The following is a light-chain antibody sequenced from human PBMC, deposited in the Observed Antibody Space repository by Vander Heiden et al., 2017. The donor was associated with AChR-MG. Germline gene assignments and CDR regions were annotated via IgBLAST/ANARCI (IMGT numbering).Light chain of an antibody. CDR1: KLGDKN. Sequence: SYELTPPPSVSVSPGQTASITCSGDKLGDKNACWYQQKPGQSPRRVSYQDSKRPSGIPERVSGSNSGNTDTLTISGTQAMDEADDDCQAWDSSTAVVFGGGTKLTVL. J-gene: IGLJ2*01. CDR2: QDS. CDR3: QAWDSSTAVV. V-gene: IGLV3-1*01.